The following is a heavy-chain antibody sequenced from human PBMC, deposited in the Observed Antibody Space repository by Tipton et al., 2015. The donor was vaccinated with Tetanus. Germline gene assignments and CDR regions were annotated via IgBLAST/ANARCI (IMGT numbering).Heavy chain of an antibody. CDR3: ARGSGWADF. J-gene: IGHJ4*02. CDR2: IYYSGRT. CDR1: GGSINSGGYY. Sequence: TLSLTCTVSGGSINSGGYYWSWLRQHPGKGLEWIGYIYYSGRTNYNPSLKSRVTISADTSRNQFSLTLSSVTAADTAVYYCARGSGWADFWGQGTQVTVSS. V-gene: IGHV4-31*03. D-gene: IGHD6-19*01.